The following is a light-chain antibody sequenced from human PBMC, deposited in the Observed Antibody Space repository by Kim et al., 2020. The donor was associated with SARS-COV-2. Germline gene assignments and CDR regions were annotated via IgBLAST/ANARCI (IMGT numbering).Light chain of an antibody. J-gene: IGKJ2*01. Sequence: DIQMTQSPSTLSASVGDRVTITCRASQTISTWLAWYQQKPGKAPNLLIYLASTLETGVPSRFIGSGSGTEFTLTIDSLQPDDFATYFCQHDSSFPYTFGEGTKVDIK. CDR1: QTISTW. V-gene: IGKV1-5*03. CDR2: LAS. CDR3: QHDSSFPYT.